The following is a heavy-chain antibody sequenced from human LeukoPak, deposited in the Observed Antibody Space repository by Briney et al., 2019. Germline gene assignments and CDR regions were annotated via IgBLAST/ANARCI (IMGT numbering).Heavy chain of an antibody. V-gene: IGHV3-23*01. CDR3: AKFPKGYFDY. CDR2: ISGSGGST. CDR1: GFTFSSSS. J-gene: IGHJ4*02. Sequence: PGGSLRLSCAASGFTFSSSSMNWVRQAPGKGLEWVSAISGSGGSTYYADSVKGRFTISRDNSKNTLYLQMNSLRAEDTAVYYCAKFPKGYFDYWGQGTLITVSS.